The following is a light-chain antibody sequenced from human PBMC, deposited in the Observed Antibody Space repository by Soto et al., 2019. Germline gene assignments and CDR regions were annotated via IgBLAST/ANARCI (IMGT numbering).Light chain of an antibody. CDR3: SSFSNSDTPDV. J-gene: IGLJ1*01. Sequence: QSVLAQPASVSGSPGQSITISCAGSSRDIGGYDFVSWYQQHPGEVPKLIIFDVSDRPSGVSDRFSGSKSGDPSSLTISGLQVEDEDDYYCSSFSNSDTPDVCGTGTKVNVL. CDR1: SRDIGGYDF. CDR2: DVS. V-gene: IGLV2-14*03.